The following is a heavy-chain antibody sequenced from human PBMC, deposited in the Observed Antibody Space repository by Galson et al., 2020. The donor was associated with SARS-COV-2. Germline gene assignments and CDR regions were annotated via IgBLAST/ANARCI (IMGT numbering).Heavy chain of an antibody. CDR1: GYSVSTTNY. J-gene: IGHJ2*01. Sequence: SETLSLTCTVSGYSVSTTNYWGWVRQPPGRGLEWIGSVYPSGTTYYNPSLKSRVTIQVDTSKNQFSLRLDSVTAADTALYYCARQGVNMIVLVTVPGWYFDLWGRGTLVTVSS. CDR2: VYPSGTT. D-gene: IGHD3-22*01. V-gene: IGHV4-38-2*02. CDR3: ARQGVNMIVLVTVPGWYFDL.